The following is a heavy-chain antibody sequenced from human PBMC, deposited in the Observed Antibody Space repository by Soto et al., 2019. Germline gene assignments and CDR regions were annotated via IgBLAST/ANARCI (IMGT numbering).Heavy chain of an antibody. CDR1: GFTFSSYA. CDR3: AKEWGITIFGVDQKGIDY. D-gene: IGHD3-3*01. V-gene: IGHV3-23*01. Sequence: EVQLLESGGSLVQPGGSLRLSCAASGFTFSSYAMSWVRQAPGKGLEWVSAISGSGGSTYYADSVKGRFTISRDNSKNTLYLQMNSLRAEDTAVYYCAKEWGITIFGVDQKGIDYWGQGTLVTVSS. CDR2: ISGSGGST. J-gene: IGHJ4*02.